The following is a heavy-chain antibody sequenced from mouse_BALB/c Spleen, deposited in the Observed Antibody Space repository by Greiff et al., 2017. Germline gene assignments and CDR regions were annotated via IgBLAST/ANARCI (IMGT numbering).Heavy chain of an antibody. CDR1: GFTFSSYG. Sequence: EVQLVESGGDLVKPGGSLKLSCAASGFTFSSYGMSWVRQTPDKRLEWVATISSGGSYTYYPDSVKGRFTISRDNAKNTLYLQMSSLKSEDTAMYYCASDGSHAMDYWGQGTSVTVSS. V-gene: IGHV5-6*01. J-gene: IGHJ4*01. CDR3: ASDGSHAMDY. CDR2: ISSGGSYT. D-gene: IGHD2-3*01.